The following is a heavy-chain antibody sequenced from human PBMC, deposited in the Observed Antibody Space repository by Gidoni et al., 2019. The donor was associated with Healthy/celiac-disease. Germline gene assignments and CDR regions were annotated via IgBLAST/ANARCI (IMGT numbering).Heavy chain of an antibody. Sequence: STYYNPSLKSRVTISVDTSKNQFSLKLSSVTAADTAVYYCARQSGQRGNWFDPWGQGTLVTVSS. CDR2: ST. J-gene: IGHJ5*02. CDR3: ARQSGQRGNWFDP. V-gene: IGHV4-39*01. D-gene: IGHD6-25*01.